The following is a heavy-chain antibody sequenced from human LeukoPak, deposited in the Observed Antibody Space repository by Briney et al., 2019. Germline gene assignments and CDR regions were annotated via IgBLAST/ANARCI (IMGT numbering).Heavy chain of an antibody. CDR2: INHSGST. CDR3: ARMRGVYYYGSGSYFPFDY. V-gene: IGHV4-34*01. D-gene: IGHD3-10*01. CDR1: GGSFSGYY. J-gene: IGHJ4*02. Sequence: SETLSLTCAVYGGSFSGYYWSWIRQPPGKGLEWIGEINHSGSTNYNPSLKSRVTISVDTSKNQFSLKLSSVTAADTAVYYCARMRGVYYYGSGSYFPFDYWGQGTLVTVSS.